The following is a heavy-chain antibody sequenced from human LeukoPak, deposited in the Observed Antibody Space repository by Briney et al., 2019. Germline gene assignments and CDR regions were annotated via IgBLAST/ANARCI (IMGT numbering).Heavy chain of an antibody. CDR2: IYYSGST. Sequence: KPSETLSLTCTVSGGSISSGDYYWSWIRQPPGKGLEWIGYIYYSGSTYYNPSLKSRVTISVDTSKNQFSLKLSSVTAADTAVYYCARLYYDLLTASHYFDFWGQGTLVTVSS. V-gene: IGHV4-30-4*08. J-gene: IGHJ4*02. CDR3: ARLYYDLLTASHYFDF. D-gene: IGHD3-9*01. CDR1: GGSISSGDYY.